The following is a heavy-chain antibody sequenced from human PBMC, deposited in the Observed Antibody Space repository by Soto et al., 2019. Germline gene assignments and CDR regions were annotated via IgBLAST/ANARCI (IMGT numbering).Heavy chain of an antibody. D-gene: IGHD6-13*01. V-gene: IGHV1-8*01. CDR1: GYTFTSYD. J-gene: IGHJ5*02. CDR3: ARGLSSSWDPNWFDP. Sequence: ASVKVSCKASGYTFTSYDINWVRQATGQGLVWMGWMNPNSGNTGYAQKFQGRVTMTRNTSISTAYMELSSLRSEDTAVYYCARGLSSSWDPNWFDPWGQGTLVTVS. CDR2: MNPNSGNT.